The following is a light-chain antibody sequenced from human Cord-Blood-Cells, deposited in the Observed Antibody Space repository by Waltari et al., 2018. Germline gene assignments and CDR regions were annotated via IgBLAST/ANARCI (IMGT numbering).Light chain of an antibody. V-gene: IGKV2D-29*01. J-gene: IGKJ4*02. CDR2: EVS. CDR1: QSLLHSDGKTY. Sequence: DIVMTQTPLSLSVTPGQPASISCKSSQSLLHSDGKTYLHWYQQKPGQAPQLLIYEVSNRVSGVPDRFSGSGSGTDFTLKISRVEAEDVGVYYCMQSIQLPRTFGGGTKVEIK. CDR3: MQSIQLPRT.